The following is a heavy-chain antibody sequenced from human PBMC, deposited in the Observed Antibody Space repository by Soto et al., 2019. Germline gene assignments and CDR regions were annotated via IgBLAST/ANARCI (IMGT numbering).Heavy chain of an antibody. V-gene: IGHV1-46*01. CDR3: ARDGGSYFKVFDI. J-gene: IGHJ3*02. Sequence: GASVKVSCKASGYTFTSYYMHWVRQAPGQGLEWMGIINPSGGSTSYAQKFQGRVTMTRDTSTSTVYMGLSSLRSEDTAVYYCARDGGSYFKVFDIWGQGTMVTVSS. D-gene: IGHD1-26*01. CDR1: GYTFTSYY. CDR2: INPSGGST.